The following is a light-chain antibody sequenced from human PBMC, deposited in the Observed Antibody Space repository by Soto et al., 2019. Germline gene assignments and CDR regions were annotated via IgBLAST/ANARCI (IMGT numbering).Light chain of an antibody. CDR3: AAWDDSLSGPDVV. V-gene: IGLV1-47*01. CDR2: RNN. CDR1: SSNIGSNY. J-gene: IGLJ2*01. Sequence: QTVVTQPPSASGTPGQRVTISCSGSSSNIGSNYVYWYQQLPGTAPKLLIYRNNQRPSRVPDRFSGSKSGTSASLAISGLRSEDEADYYCAAWDDSLSGPDVVFGGGTKLTVL.